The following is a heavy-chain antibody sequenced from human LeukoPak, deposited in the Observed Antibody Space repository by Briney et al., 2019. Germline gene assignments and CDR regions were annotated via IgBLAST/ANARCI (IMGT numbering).Heavy chain of an antibody. D-gene: IGHD3-3*01. V-gene: IGHV4-31*03. CDR3: ARGTPDFWSGYYKGEFDY. Sequence: SETLSLTCTVSGGSISSGGYYWSWIRQHPGKGLEWIGYIYYSGSTYYNPSLKSRVTISVDTSKNRFSLKLSSVTAADTAVYYCARGTPDFWSGYYKGEFDYWGQGTLVTVSP. CDR1: GGSISSGGYY. CDR2: IYYSGST. J-gene: IGHJ4*02.